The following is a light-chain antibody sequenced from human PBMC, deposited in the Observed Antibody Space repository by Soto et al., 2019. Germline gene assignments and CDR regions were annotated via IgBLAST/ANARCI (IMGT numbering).Light chain of an antibody. CDR1: QSVSSD. Sequence: EIGLTQSPATLSLSPGERTTFSCRASQSVSSDLVWYQQKPGQAPRLLIYDASNRATGVPARFSGSGSGTDFTLTISSLEPEDFAVYYCQQRTNWHPLTFGGGTKVEIK. J-gene: IGKJ4*01. CDR3: QQRTNWHPLT. V-gene: IGKV3-11*01. CDR2: DAS.